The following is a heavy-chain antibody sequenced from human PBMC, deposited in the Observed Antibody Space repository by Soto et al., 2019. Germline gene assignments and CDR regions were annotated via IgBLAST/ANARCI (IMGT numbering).Heavy chain of an antibody. V-gene: IGHV3-30*18. CDR1: GFTFSSYG. CDR2: ISYDGSNK. Sequence: QVQLVESGGGVVQPGRSLRLSCAASGFTFSSYGMHWVRQAPGKGLEWVAVISYDGSNKYYADSVKGRFTSSRDNSKNTLYLQMKSLRAEDTAVYYCAKDLVSMVVPAAMLYDAWGQGTLVTVSS. D-gene: IGHD2-2*01. CDR3: AKDLVSMVVPAAMLYDA. J-gene: IGHJ5*02.